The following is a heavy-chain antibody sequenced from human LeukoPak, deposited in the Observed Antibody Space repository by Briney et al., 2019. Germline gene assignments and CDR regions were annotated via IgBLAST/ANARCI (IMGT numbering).Heavy chain of an antibody. CDR3: ASGGYDFWSGLVKNFDC. V-gene: IGHV1-8*01. D-gene: IGHD3-3*01. CDR2: MNPNSGNT. CDR1: GYTFTSYD. J-gene: IGHJ4*02. Sequence: HEASVKVSCKASGYTFTSYDINWVRQATGQGLEWMGWMNPNSGNTGYAQKFQGRVTMTRNTSISTAYMELSSLRSEDTAVYYCASGGYDFWSGLVKNFDCWGQGTLVTVSS.